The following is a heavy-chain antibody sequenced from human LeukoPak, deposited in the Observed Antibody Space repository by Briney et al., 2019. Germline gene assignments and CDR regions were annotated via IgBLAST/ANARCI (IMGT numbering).Heavy chain of an antibody. CDR3: ARDLYSSGYYYDY. CDR2: IYSGGST. CDR1: GFTVSSNY. Sequence: GGSLRLSCAASGFTVSSNYMSWVRQAPGKGLEWVSVIYSGGSTYYADSVKGRFTISRDNSKNTLYLQMNSLRAEDTAVYYCARDLYSSGYYYDYWGQGTLVTVSS. J-gene: IGHJ4*02. D-gene: IGHD3-22*01. V-gene: IGHV3-53*01.